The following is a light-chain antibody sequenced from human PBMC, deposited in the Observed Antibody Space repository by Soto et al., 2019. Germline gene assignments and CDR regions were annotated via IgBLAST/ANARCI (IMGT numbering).Light chain of an antibody. CDR1: QSVSSN. CDR3: QQYNNWPPGT. Sequence: EIVMTQSPATLSVSPGERATLSCRASQSVSSNLAWYQQKPGQAPRILIYGASTRATGIPARFSGSGSGTEFTPTISSLQSEDFSVYYCQQYNNWPPGTFGQGTKLEIK. J-gene: IGKJ2*02. CDR2: GAS. V-gene: IGKV3-15*01.